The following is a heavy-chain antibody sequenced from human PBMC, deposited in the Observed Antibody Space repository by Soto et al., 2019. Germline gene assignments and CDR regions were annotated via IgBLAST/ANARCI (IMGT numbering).Heavy chain of an antibody. J-gene: IGHJ6*02. Sequence: QVQLVESGGGVVQPGRSLRLSCAASGFTFSSYGMHWVRQAPGKGLEWVGVISYDGSNKYYADSVKGRFTISRDNSKNTLYLQMNSLRAEDTAVYYCAKEPGYSGYDRNYYYGMDVWGLGTTVTVSS. CDR1: GFTFSSYG. CDR3: AKEPGYSGYDRNYYYGMDV. V-gene: IGHV3-30*18. D-gene: IGHD5-12*01. CDR2: ISYDGSNK.